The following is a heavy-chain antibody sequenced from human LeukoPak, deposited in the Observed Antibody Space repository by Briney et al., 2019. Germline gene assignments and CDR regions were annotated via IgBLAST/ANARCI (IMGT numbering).Heavy chain of an antibody. Sequence: NTNTGNPTYAQGFTGRFVFSLDTSVSTAYLQISSLKAEDTAVYYCARGTPLFYGSGSYFDYWGQGTLVTVSS. J-gene: IGHJ4*02. D-gene: IGHD3-10*01. V-gene: IGHV7-4-1*02. CDR2: NTNTGNP. CDR3: ARGTPLFYGSGSYFDY.